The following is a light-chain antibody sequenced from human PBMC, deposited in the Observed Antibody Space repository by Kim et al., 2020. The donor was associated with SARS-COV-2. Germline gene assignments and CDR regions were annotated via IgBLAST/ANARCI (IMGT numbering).Light chain of an antibody. J-gene: IGKJ1*01. Sequence: PGERATHSSRARQRVSSNYVAWYQQKPGQAPRIVIFGASSRATGTPDRFSGRGSGTDFTLTISRLEPEDLAVYYCQQYGSSLWTLGQGTKVDIK. CDR1: QRVSSNY. CDR2: GAS. V-gene: IGKV3-20*01. CDR3: QQYGSSLWT.